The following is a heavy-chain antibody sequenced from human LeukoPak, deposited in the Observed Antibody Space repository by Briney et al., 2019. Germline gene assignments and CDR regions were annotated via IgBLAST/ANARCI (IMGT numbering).Heavy chain of an antibody. J-gene: IGHJ4*02. D-gene: IGHD3-3*02. CDR3: AKAGVISGWDY. CDR1: GFTLSNYP. V-gene: IGHV3-23*01. Sequence: GGSLRLSCAASGFTLSNYPMGWVRQAPVKGLEWLSAIGEEKSGSWTKSADSVRGRFTISRDNSENTLYLQMDSLTVEDTAVYYCAKAGVISGWDYWGQGVLVTVSS. CDR2: IGEEKSGSWT.